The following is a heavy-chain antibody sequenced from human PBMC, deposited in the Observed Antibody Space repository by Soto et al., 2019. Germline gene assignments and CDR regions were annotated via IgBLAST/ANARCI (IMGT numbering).Heavy chain of an antibody. V-gene: IGHV5-51*01. CDR1: GYSFTSYW. Sequence: GESLKISCKGSGYSFTSYWIGWVRQMPGKGLEWMGIIYPGDSDTRYGPSFQGQVTISADKSISTAYLQWSSLKASDTAMYYCATRGGYSYGSTDYGMDVWGQGTTVTVSS. CDR2: IYPGDSDT. CDR3: ATRGGYSYGSTDYGMDV. J-gene: IGHJ6*02. D-gene: IGHD5-18*01.